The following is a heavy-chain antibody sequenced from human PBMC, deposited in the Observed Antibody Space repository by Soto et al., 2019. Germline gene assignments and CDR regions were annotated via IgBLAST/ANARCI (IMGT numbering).Heavy chain of an antibody. Sequence: QVQLQQWGAGLLKPSETLSLTCVVYGGSLSGYYWSWIRQPPGKGLEWIGEIKDGGLTNYSPSLKSXVTESXXTPKNQFSLKLHSVTAADRAVYYCARGQEGVVATHWDQGTLVTVSS. D-gene: IGHD5-12*01. J-gene: IGHJ4*02. CDR2: IKDGGLT. CDR1: GGSLSGYY. CDR3: ARGQEGVVATH. V-gene: IGHV4-34*01.